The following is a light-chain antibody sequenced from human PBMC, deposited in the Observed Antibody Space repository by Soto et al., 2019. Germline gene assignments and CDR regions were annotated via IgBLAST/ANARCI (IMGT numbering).Light chain of an antibody. CDR2: GAS. CDR3: QHYGTSPPYT. CDR1: QNIRSN. J-gene: IGKJ2*01. Sequence: EIVMTQSPATLSVSPGERGTLSCRASQNIRSNVAWYQQRPGQAPRLLIFGASVRATGVPDRFSGSGSGTDFTLTINSLQSEDSAVYYCQHYGTSPPYTFGQGTKLEIK. V-gene: IGKV3-15*01.